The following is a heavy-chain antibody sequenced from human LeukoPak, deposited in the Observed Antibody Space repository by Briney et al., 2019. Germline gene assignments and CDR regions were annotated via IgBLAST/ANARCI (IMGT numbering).Heavy chain of an antibody. D-gene: IGHD6-13*01. J-gene: IGHJ4*02. V-gene: IGHV3-64D*06. Sequence: PGGPLRLSCSASGFIISNYAMHWVRQAPGKGLEYLSAISANGGSTYYADSVKGRFTISRDNSRNTLYLQMSSLRAEDTAIYHCLKDLYKGDSSSWYYFHYLGQGTLVTVSS. CDR1: GFIISNYA. CDR3: LKDLYKGDSSSWYYFHY. CDR2: ISANGGST.